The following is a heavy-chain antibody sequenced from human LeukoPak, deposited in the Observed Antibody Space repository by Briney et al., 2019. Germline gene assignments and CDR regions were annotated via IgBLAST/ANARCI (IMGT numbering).Heavy chain of an antibody. CDR3: ATSRSFDY. V-gene: IGHV3-7*01. CDR2: IKQDGSEK. J-gene: IGHJ4*02. Sequence: GGSLRLSCVASGFAFTSYWMSWVRQAPGKGLEWVANIKQDGSEKYYVDSVKGRFTISRDNAKNSLYLQMNSLSAEDTAVYYCATSRSFDYWGQGTLVTVSS. CDR1: GFAFTSYW.